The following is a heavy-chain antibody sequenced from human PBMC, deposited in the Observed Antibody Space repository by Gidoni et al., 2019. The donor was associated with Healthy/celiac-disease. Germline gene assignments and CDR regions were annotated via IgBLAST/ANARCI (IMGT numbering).Heavy chain of an antibody. Sequence: QVQLVQSAAEVKKPGSSVKVSCTASGGTISSYAISWVRQAPGQGLEWMGGIIPIFGTANYAQKYQGRVTITADESTSTAYMELSSLRSEDTAVYDCARASEPYYYDRLNWGQGTLVTVSS. CDR3: ARASEPYYYDRLN. CDR1: GGTISSYA. V-gene: IGHV1-69*01. J-gene: IGHJ4*02. D-gene: IGHD3-22*01. CDR2: IIPIFGTA.